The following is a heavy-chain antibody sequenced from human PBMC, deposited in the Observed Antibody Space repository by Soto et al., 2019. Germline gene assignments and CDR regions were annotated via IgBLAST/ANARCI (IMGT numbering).Heavy chain of an antibody. CDR3: AREPSIYQLTLATNYYYYGMDV. CDR2: INAGNGNT. V-gene: IGHV1-3*01. CDR1: GYTFTSYA. D-gene: IGHD2-2*01. Sequence: GASVKVSCKASGYTFTSYAMHWVRQAPGQRLEWMGWINAGNGNTKYSQKFQGRVTITRDTSASTAYMELSSLRSEDTAVYYCAREPSIYQLTLATNYYYYGMDVWGQGTTVTVSS. J-gene: IGHJ6*02.